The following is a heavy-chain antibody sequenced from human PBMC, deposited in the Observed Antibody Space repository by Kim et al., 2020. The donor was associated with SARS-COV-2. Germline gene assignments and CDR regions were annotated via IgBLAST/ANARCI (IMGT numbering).Heavy chain of an antibody. CDR3: AKDSESPLIAAAGGPFDY. CDR2: IWYDGSNK. J-gene: IGHJ4*02. D-gene: IGHD6-13*01. Sequence: GGSLRLSCAASGFTFSNYGIHWVRQAPGKGLEWVAVIWYDGSNKFYADSVKGRFTISRDNSKNTLYLQMNSLRAEDTAVYYCAKDSESPLIAAAGGPFDYWGQGTLVTVSS. V-gene: IGHV3-33*06. CDR1: GFTFSNYG.